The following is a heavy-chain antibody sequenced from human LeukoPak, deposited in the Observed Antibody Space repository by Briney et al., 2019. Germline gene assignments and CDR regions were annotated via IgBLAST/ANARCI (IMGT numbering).Heavy chain of an antibody. V-gene: IGHV3-23*01. CDR2: ISGSGGST. D-gene: IGHD3-22*01. CDR1: GFTFSSYA. Sequence: GGPLRLSCAASGFTFSSYAMSWVRQAPGKGLEWVSAISGSGGSTYYADSVKGRFTISRDNSKNTLYLQMNSLRAEDTAVYYCAKDFRHYYDSSGYSDWGQGTLVTVSS. CDR3: AKDFRHYYDSSGYSD. J-gene: IGHJ4*02.